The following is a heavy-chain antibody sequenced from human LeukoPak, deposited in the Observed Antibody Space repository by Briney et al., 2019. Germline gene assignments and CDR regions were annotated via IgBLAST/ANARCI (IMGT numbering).Heavy chain of an antibody. J-gene: IGHJ4*02. CDR2: ISYDGSNK. CDR1: GFTFSSYA. D-gene: IGHD6-19*01. CDR3: ARGVFWEQWLVLDY. V-gene: IGHV3-30-3*01. Sequence: PGGPLRLSCAASGFTFSSYAMHWVRQAPGKGLEWVAVISYDGSNKYYADSVKGRFTISRDNSKNTLYLQMNSLRAEDTAVYYCARGVFWEQWLVLDYWGQGTLVTVSS.